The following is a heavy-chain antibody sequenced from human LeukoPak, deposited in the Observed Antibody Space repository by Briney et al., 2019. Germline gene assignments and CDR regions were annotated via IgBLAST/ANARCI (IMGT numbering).Heavy chain of an antibody. J-gene: IGHJ6*02. CDR2: ISDSGGRT. CDR3: AKPRRGSGSYYNYYYYGMDV. Sequence: PGGSLRLSCAASGFTFSSYAMSWVRQAPGKGLEWVSAISDSGGRTYYADSVKGRFTISRDNSKNSLYLQMNSLRTEDTALYYCAKPRRGSGSYYNYYYYGMDVWGQGTTVTVSS. D-gene: IGHD3-10*01. CDR1: GFTFSSYA. V-gene: IGHV3-23*01.